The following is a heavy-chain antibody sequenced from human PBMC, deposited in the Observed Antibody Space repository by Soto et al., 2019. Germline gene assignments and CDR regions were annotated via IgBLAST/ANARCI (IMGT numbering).Heavy chain of an antibody. Sequence: QVQLVQSGAEVKKPGSSVKVSCKASGGTFSSYAISWVRQAPGQGLEWMGGIIPIFGTANYAQKFQGRVTITADESTSTAYMELRSLRPEDTAVYYCARDSNHGGNSAKGMDVWGQGTTVTVSS. J-gene: IGHJ6*02. CDR1: GGTFSSYA. CDR3: ARDSNHGGNSAKGMDV. V-gene: IGHV1-69*01. CDR2: IIPIFGTA. D-gene: IGHD2-21*02.